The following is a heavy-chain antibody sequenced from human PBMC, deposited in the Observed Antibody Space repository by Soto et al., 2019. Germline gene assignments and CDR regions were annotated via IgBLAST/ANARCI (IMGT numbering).Heavy chain of an antibody. CDR1: GGSISSYY. CDR3: ARYNPSRKAYYDFWSGYYTAWFDP. CDR2: IYYSGST. V-gene: IGHV4-59*01. D-gene: IGHD3-3*01. J-gene: IGHJ5*02. Sequence: QVQLQESGPGLVKPSETLSLTCTVSGGSISSYYWSWIRQPPGKGLEWIGYIYYSGSTNYNPSLKSRVTISVDTSKNPFSLKLSSVTAADTAVYYCARYNPSRKAYYDFWSGYYTAWFDPWGQGTLVTVSS.